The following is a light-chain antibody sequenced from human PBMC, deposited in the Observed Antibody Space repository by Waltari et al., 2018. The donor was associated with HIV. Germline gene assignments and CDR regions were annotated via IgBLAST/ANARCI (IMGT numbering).Light chain of an antibody. CDR3: SSYTSSNTLPYV. V-gene: IGLV2-14*03. J-gene: IGLJ1*01. CDR2: DVS. Sequence: QSALTQPASVSGSPGQSITISCTGTSSDVGGYNYVSWYQQHTGKAPKLMIYDVSNRPSGVSNRFSGSKSGNTASLTISGLQAEDEADYYCSSYTSSNTLPYVFGTGTKVTVL. CDR1: SSDVGGYNY.